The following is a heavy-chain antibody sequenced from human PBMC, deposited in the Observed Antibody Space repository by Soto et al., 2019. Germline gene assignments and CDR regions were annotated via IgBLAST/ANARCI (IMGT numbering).Heavy chain of an antibody. V-gene: IGHV4-31*03. Sequence: AQTPSLTCTVSRGSICIGGYYYSQIHKHPGKGLEWIVYIYYSGSTYYNPPLKSRVTISVDTSKNQFSLKLSSVTAADTAVYYGARGGSQQQLVLNYWGQGTLVTVCS. CDR1: RGSICIGGYY. J-gene: IGHJ4*02. CDR2: IYYSGST. CDR3: ARGGSQQQLVLNY. D-gene: IGHD6-13*01.